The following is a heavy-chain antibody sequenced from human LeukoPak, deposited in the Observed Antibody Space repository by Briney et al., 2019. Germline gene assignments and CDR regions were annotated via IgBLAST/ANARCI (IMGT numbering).Heavy chain of an antibody. CDR3: ARRHFWSGKGYFDY. Sequence: SETLSLTCAVYGGSFSGYYWSWIRQPPGEGLEGIGEINHSGSTNYNPSLKSRVTISVDTSKNQFSLKLSSVTAADTAVYYCARRHFWSGKGYFDYWGQGTLVTVSS. CDR1: GGSFSGYY. J-gene: IGHJ4*02. D-gene: IGHD3-3*02. V-gene: IGHV4-34*01. CDR2: INHSGST.